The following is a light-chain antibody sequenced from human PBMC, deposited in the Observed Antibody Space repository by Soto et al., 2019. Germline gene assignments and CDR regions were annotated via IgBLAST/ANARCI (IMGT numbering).Light chain of an antibody. CDR2: DVS. CDR3: CSYASSGTLV. CDR1: SSDVGGYNY. Sequence: QSVLTQPASVSGSPGQSITISCTGTSSDVGGYNYVSWYQQHPGKAPKLMIYDVSNRPSGVSNRFSGSKSGNTASLTISGLQAEDEADYYCCSYASSGTLVFGTGTKLTVL. V-gene: IGLV2-14*01. J-gene: IGLJ1*01.